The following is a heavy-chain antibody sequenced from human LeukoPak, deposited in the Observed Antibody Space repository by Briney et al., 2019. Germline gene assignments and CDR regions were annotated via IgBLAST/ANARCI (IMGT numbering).Heavy chain of an antibody. CDR1: GSSIIIYY. CDR2: IYYIGRT. D-gene: IGHD1-14*01. V-gene: IGHV4-59*08. CDR3: ARHDPEPGYYYYGMDV. J-gene: IGHJ6*02. Sequence: ETLSLTCPVSGSSIIIYYWCWIRQPPGLGLEGVSYIYYIGRTNYNPSIKSRVTISVDTSKNQFSLKLSSVTAADTAVYYCARHDPEPGYYYYGMDVWGQGTTVTISS.